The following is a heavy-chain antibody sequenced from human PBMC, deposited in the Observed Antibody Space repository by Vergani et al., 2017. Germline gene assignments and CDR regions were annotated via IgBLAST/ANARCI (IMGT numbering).Heavy chain of an antibody. Sequence: QVQLQESGPGLVKPSQTLSLTCTVSGGSISSGGYYWGWIRQPPGKGLELIGYIYYSGSTYYNPSLKSRVTISVDTSKNQFSLKLSSVTAAATAVYYCGRNKADGDYRLADYWGQGTLVTVSS. CDR1: GGSISSGGYY. CDR3: GRNKADGDYRLADY. V-gene: IGHV4-31*03. CDR2: IYYSGST. J-gene: IGHJ4*02. D-gene: IGHD4-17*01.